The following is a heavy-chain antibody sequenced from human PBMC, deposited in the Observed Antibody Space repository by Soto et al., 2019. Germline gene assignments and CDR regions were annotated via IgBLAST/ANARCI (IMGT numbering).Heavy chain of an antibody. D-gene: IGHD2-15*01. J-gene: IGHJ4*02. CDR3: ARALYCSGGTCSDS. V-gene: IGHV1-8*01. CDR2: MNPNSGYI. Sequence: QVQLVQSGAEVKRPGASVKVSCKASGYTFTPHDINWVRQATGQGLEWMGRMNPNSGYIDFAQRFQGKLTMTTNTSISTAYRELSSLRSEDTAIYYCARALYCSGGTCSDSWGQGTLVIVSS. CDR1: GYTFTPHD.